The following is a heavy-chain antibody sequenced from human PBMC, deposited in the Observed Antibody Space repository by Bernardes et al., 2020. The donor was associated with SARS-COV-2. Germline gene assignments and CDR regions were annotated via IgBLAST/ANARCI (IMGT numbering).Heavy chain of an antibody. CDR2: ISAYNGNT. V-gene: IGHV1-18*01. J-gene: IGHJ4*02. CDR3: ARVGDSGSLDY. D-gene: IGHD1-26*01. Sequence: AQVKASCEASGYTLASYGIGWVREEPGQGLEWMGWISAYNGNTNYAQKLQGRVTMTTDTSTSTAYMELRSLRSDDTAVYYCARVGDSGSLDYWGQGTLVTVSS. CDR1: GYTLASYG.